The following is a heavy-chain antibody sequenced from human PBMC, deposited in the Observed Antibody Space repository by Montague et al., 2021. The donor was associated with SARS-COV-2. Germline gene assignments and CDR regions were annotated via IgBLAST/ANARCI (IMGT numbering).Heavy chain of an antibody. CDR1: GGSFSNYY. CDR3: ARDIAVAGLFDY. D-gene: IGHD6-19*01. Sequence: SETLSLTCAVYGGSFSNYYWSWIRQPPGKGLEWIGDSNHRGGTNYNPSFKSRVTISVDTSKNQFSLKLSSVTAADTAVYYCARDIAVAGLFDYWGQGTLVTVSS. CDR2: SNHRGGT. J-gene: IGHJ4*02. V-gene: IGHV4-34*01.